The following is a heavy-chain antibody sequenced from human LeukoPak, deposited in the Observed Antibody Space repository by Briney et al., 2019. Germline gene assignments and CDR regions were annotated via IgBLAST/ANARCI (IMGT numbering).Heavy chain of an antibody. D-gene: IGHD2-2*01. J-gene: IGHJ6*03. CDR3: ARDGVPAAPADYYYYMDV. Sequence: GGSLRLSCAASGFTFSSYAMHWVRQAPGKGLEGVAVISYDGSNKYYADSVKGRFTISRDNSKNTLYLQMNSLRAEDTAVYYCARDGVPAAPADYYYYMDVWGKGTTVTVSS. CDR1: GFTFSSYA. V-gene: IGHV3-30*04. CDR2: ISYDGSNK.